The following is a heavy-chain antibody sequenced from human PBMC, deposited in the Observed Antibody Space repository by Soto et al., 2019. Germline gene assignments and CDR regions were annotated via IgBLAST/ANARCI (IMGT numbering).Heavy chain of an antibody. CDR1: GFSLSTSGVG. Sequence: QITLKESGPTLVKPTQTLTLTCTFSGFSLSTSGVGVGWIRQPPGKALEWLALIYWDDDKRYSPSLKSRLTHTXXTSKNQVVLTMTNMDPVDTATYYCAHLGPVTTGVYWGQGTLVTVSS. CDR2: IYWDDDK. CDR3: AHLGPVTTGVY. D-gene: IGHD4-17*01. J-gene: IGHJ4*02. V-gene: IGHV2-5*02.